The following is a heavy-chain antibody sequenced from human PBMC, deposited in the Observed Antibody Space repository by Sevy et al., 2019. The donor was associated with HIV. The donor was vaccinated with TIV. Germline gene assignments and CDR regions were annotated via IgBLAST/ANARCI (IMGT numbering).Heavy chain of an antibody. CDR1: GFAFSSHA. CDR2: ISYDGTET. CDR3: ARHGGYSIKWYPLY. V-gene: IGHV3-30-3*01. Sequence: GGSLRLSCAASGFAFSSHAMHWVRQAPGKGLEWVAVISYDGTETFYAASVEGRFTVSRDNSQNMLSLQINSLRPEDTALYYCARHGGYSIKWYPLYWGHGTLVTVSS. J-gene: IGHJ4*01. D-gene: IGHD6-13*01.